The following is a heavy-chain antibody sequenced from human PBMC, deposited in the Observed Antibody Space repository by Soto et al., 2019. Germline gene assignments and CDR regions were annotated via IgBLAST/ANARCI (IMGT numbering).Heavy chain of an antibody. D-gene: IGHD2-8*01. J-gene: IGHJ4*02. Sequence: GGSLRLSCAASGFTFSSYGMHWVRQAPGKGLEWVAVISYDGSNKYYADSVKGRFTISRDNSKNTLYLQMNSLRAEDTAVYYSARDRSHSSVKWWLDYWGQGTQVTVSS. CDR1: GFTFSSYG. V-gene: IGHV3-30*03. CDR3: ARDRSHSSVKWWLDY. CDR2: ISYDGSNK.